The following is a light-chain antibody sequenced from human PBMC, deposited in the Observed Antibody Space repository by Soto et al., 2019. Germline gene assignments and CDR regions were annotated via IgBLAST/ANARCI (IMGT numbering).Light chain of an antibody. CDR3: GSYTSTSTLVV. V-gene: IGLV2-14*01. J-gene: IGLJ2*01. CDR2: EVS. CDR1: SSDVGGYNY. Sequence: QSALTQPASVSGSPGQSITISCTGTSSDVGGYNYVSWYQQFPGKAPRLIIYEVSNRPSGVPNRFSGSKSGNTASLTISGLQAEDEADYYCGSYTSTSTLVVFGGGTKLTVL.